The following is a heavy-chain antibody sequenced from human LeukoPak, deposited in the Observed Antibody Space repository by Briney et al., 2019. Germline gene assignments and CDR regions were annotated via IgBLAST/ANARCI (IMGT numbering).Heavy chain of an antibody. CDR2: IYYSGST. Sequence: SETLSLTCTVSGGSISSSSYYWGWIRQPPGKGLEWIGGIYYSGSTYYNPSLKSRVTISVDTSKNQFSLKLSSVTAADTAVYYCARPSAGYSYGFFDYWGQGTLVTVPS. CDR1: GGSISSSSYY. D-gene: IGHD5-18*01. V-gene: IGHV4-39*01. CDR3: ARPSAGYSYGFFDY. J-gene: IGHJ4*02.